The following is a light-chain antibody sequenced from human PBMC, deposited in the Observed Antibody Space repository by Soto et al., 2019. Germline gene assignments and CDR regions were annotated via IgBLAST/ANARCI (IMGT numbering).Light chain of an antibody. CDR3: QHRTSRYT. CDR1: QSVNSY. CDR2: DTF. Sequence: EIVLTQSPATLSLSPGERATLYCTASQSVNSYLAWYQHRPGQAPRLLICDTFNRATGVPARFSGSGSGTDFTLTISSLEPEDFAVYYCQHRTSRYTFGQGTKVDIK. V-gene: IGKV3-11*01. J-gene: IGKJ2*01.